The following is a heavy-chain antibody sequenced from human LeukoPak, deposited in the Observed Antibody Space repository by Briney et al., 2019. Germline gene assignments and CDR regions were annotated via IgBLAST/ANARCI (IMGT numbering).Heavy chain of an antibody. CDR1: GGTFSSYA. CDR2: IIPILGIA. Sequence: ASVKVSCKASGGTFSSYAISWVRQAPGQGLEWMGRIIPILGIANYAQKFQGKVTITADKSTSTAYMELSSLRSEDTAVYYCARFDSVPAAMKDWFDPWGQGTLVTVSS. J-gene: IGHJ5*02. CDR3: ARFDSVPAAMKDWFDP. D-gene: IGHD2-2*01. V-gene: IGHV1-69*04.